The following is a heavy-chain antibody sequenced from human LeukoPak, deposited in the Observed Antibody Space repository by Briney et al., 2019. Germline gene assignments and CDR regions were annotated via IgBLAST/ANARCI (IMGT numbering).Heavy chain of an antibody. Sequence: SVKVSCKASGGTFGSYAISWVRQAPGQGLEWMGGIIPIFGTANYAQKFQGRVTITADESTSTAYMELSSLRSEDTAVYYCARAVQKGGLLDAFDIWGQGTMVTVSS. CDR2: IIPIFGTA. V-gene: IGHV1-69*13. CDR1: GGTFGSYA. D-gene: IGHD2-21*02. CDR3: ARAVQKGGLLDAFDI. J-gene: IGHJ3*02.